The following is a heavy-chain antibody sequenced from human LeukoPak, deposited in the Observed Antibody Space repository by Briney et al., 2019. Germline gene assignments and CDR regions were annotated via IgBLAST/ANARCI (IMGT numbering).Heavy chain of an antibody. CDR1: GFTFSSYG. J-gene: IGHJ4*02. V-gene: IGHV3-30*02. CDR2: IRYDGSNK. Sequence: GGSLRLSCAASGFTFSSYGMHWVRQAPGKGLEWVSFIRYDGSNKYYADSVKGRFTISRDNSKNTLYLQMNSLRAEDTAVYYCAKQGNYYDSSGNDYWGQGTLVTVSS. D-gene: IGHD3-22*01. CDR3: AKQGNYYDSSGNDY.